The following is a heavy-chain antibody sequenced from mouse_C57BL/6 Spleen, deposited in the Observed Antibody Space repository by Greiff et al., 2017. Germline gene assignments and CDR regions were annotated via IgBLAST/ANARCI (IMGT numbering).Heavy chain of an antibody. Sequence: EVQLQQSGPELVKPGASVKISCKASGYSFTSYYMNWVKQSPEKSLEWIGEINPSTGGTTYNQKLKAKATLTVDKSSSTDSMQLKSLTSEYSAVYFYSRGEFYDISYVAMHYCGQGTSATDSS. CDR2: INPSTGGT. CDR1: GYSFTSYY. CDR3: SRGEFYDISYVAMHY. V-gene: IGHV1-42*01. D-gene: IGHD1-1*01. J-gene: IGHJ4*01.